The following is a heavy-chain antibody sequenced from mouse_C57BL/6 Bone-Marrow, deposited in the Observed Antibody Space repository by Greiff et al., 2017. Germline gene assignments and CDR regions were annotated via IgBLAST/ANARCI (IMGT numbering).Heavy chain of an antibody. CDR2: IDPEIGDT. CDR3: SSFDGYYFDF. CDR1: GFNIKDDY. J-gene: IGHJ2*01. D-gene: IGHD2-3*01. Sequence: VQLKQSGAELVRPGASVKLSCTASGFNIKDDYIHWVKQRPEQGLEWIGWIDPEIGDTEYASKFHGKATITSDTSSNTAYLQLSSLTSEDTAVYYCSSFDGYYFDFWGQGTPLTVAS. V-gene: IGHV14-4*01.